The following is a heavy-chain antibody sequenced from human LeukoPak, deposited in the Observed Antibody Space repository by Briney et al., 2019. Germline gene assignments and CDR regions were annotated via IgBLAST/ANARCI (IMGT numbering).Heavy chain of an antibody. V-gene: IGHV3-74*01. CDR3: ARDLDYGSSGSPVDY. D-gene: IGHD3-22*01. CDR1: GFTSSSYW. J-gene: IGHJ4*02. CDR2: MNSDGSST. Sequence: GGSLRHSRAASGFTSSSYWKHGVRQAPGKGLVWVSRMNSDGSSTSYADSVKGRFTISRVNAKNTLYLQMNSLRAEDTAVYYCARDLDYGSSGSPVDYWGQGTLVTVSS.